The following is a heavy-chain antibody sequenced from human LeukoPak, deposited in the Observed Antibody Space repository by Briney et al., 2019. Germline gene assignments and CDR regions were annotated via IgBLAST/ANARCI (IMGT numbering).Heavy chain of an antibody. Sequence: PGGSLRLSCAASGFTFSSYAMSWVRQAPGKGLEWVSAISGSGGSTYYADSVKGRFTISRDNSKNTLYLQMNSLRAEDTAVYYCAKVNYYYGSSGYPEFDYWGQGTLVTVSS. V-gene: IGHV3-23*01. J-gene: IGHJ4*02. D-gene: IGHD3-22*01. CDR1: GFTFSSYA. CDR3: AKVNYYYGSSGYPEFDY. CDR2: ISGSGGST.